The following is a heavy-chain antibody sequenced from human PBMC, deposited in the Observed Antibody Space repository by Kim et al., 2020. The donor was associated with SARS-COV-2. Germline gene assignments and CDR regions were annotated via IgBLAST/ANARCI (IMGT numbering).Heavy chain of an antibody. D-gene: IGHD6-6*01. CDR2: IRTRGYGGTT. CDR1: GFISGDYA. CDR3: TRFRSSAYYYGMDV. J-gene: IGHJ6*02. V-gene: IGHV3-49*03. Sequence: GGSLRLSCTASGFISGDYAMSWFRQAPGKGLEWVGFIRTRGYGGTTEYAASVKGRLSISRDDSKSSAYLQMNSPKIEDTAVYYCTRFRSSAYYYGMDVWGRGTTVTVSS.